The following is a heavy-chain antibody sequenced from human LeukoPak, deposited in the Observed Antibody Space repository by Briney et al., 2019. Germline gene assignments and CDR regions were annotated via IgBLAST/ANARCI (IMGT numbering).Heavy chain of an antibody. CDR1: GFTFSSYG. Sequence: PGGSLRLSCAASGFTFSSYGMHWVRQAPGKGLEWVAVISYDGSNKYYADSVKGRFTISRDNSKNTLYLQMNSLRAEDTAVYYCAKNPQWLVNFFDYWGQGTLVTVSS. CDR2: ISYDGSNK. CDR3: AKNPQWLVNFFDY. J-gene: IGHJ4*02. D-gene: IGHD6-19*01. V-gene: IGHV3-30*18.